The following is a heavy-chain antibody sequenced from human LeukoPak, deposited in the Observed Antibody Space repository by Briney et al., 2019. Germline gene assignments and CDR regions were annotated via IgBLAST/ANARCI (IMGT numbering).Heavy chain of an antibody. CDR3: ARSDGYGLVGI. Sequence: SETLSLTCSVSGVSISSGSNYWGWIRQPPGKTLEWIGSIYSSGSTHYNPSLKSRVIILIDTTKNHFSLNLSSVTAADTAVYYCARSDGYGLVGIWGQGTMVTVSS. J-gene: IGHJ3*02. CDR1: GVSISSGSNY. CDR2: IYSSGST. D-gene: IGHD3-10*01. V-gene: IGHV4-39*07.